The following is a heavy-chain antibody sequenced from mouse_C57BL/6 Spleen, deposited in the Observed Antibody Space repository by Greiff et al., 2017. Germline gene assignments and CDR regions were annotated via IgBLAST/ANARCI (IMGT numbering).Heavy chain of an antibody. Sequence: DVKLVESEGGLVQPGSSMKLSCTASGFTFSDYYMAWVRQVPEKGLEWVANINYDGSSTYYLDSLKSRFIISRDNAKNILYLQMSSLKSEDTATYYCARSYDGYDGGYFDVWGTGTTVTVSS. D-gene: IGHD2-3*01. J-gene: IGHJ1*03. CDR3: ARSYDGYDGGYFDV. CDR2: INYDGSST. CDR1: GFTFSDYY. V-gene: IGHV5-16*01.